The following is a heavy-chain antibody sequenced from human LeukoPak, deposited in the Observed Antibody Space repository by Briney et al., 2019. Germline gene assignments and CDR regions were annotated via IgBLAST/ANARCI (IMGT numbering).Heavy chain of an antibody. CDR1: GASISSYY. CDR2: IYYTGST. D-gene: IGHD4-23*01. CDR3: ARDYRWYAFDI. J-gene: IGHJ3*02. V-gene: IGHV4-59*12. Sequence: SETLSLTCTVSGASISSYYWSWIRQPPGKGLEWIGYIYYTGSTYYNPSLKSRVTISVDTSKNQFSLKLSSVTAADTAVYYCARDYRWYAFDIWGQGTMVTVSS.